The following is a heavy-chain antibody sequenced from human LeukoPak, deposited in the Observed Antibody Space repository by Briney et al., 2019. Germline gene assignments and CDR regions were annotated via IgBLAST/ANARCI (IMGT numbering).Heavy chain of an antibody. Sequence: SETLSLTCTVSGGSISSSSYYWGWIRQPPGKGLEWIGSIYYSGSTYYNPSLKSRVTISVDTSKNQFSLKLSSVTAADTAVYYCGCDPGELSYFDYGAQGPLVTVSS. CDR1: GGSISSSSYY. V-gene: IGHV4-39*07. CDR2: IYYSGST. D-gene: IGHD1-26*01. J-gene: IGHJ4*02. CDR3: GCDPGELSYFDY.